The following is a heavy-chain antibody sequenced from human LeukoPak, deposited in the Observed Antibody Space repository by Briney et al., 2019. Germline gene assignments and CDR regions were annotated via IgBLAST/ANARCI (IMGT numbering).Heavy chain of an antibody. D-gene: IGHD3-10*01. V-gene: IGHV4-34*01. CDR2: INHSGST. CDR3: ARIYGSSPLPEDPIDY. Sequence: PSETLSLTCAVYGGSFSGYYWSWIRQPPGKGLEWIGEINHSGSTNYNPSLKSRVTISVGTSKNQFSLKLSSVTAADTAVYYCARIYGSSPLPEDPIDYWGQGTLVTVSS. J-gene: IGHJ4*02. CDR1: GGSFSGYY.